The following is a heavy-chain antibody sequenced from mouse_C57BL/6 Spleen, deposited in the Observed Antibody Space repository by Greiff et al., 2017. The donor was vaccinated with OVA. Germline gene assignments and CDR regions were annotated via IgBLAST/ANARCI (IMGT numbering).Heavy chain of an antibody. V-gene: IGHV1-55*01. CDR2: IYPGSGST. D-gene: IGHD2-4*01. J-gene: IGHJ3*01. CDR3: ARENYDYDGAWFAD. CDR1: GYTFTCSW. Sequence: QVQLQQPGAELVKPGASVKMSCKASGYTFTCSWFTWVQQRPGQGLVWIGDIYPGSGSTNYNEKFTSKATLTVDTSSTTAYRQLSNLTAEDSAVYYCARENYDYDGAWFADWGQGTLVTVSA.